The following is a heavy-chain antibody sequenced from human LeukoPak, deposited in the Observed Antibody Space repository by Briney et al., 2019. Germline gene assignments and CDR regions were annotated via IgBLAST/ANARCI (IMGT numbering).Heavy chain of an antibody. J-gene: IGHJ4*02. CDR1: GGSFSGYY. CDR2: IYYSGSA. D-gene: IGHD1-26*01. CDR3: ARTSGSYPYYFDY. Sequence: SETLSLTCAVYGGSFSGYYWSWIRQPPGKGLELIGYIYYSGSASYNPSLKSRVTISVDTSKNQFSLKLSSVTAADTAVYYCARTSGSYPYYFDYWGQGTLVTVSS. V-gene: IGHV4-59*01.